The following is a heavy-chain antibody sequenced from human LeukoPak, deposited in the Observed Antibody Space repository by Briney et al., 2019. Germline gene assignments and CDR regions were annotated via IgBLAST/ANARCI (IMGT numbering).Heavy chain of an antibody. CDR3: AKYGLGYDILTGSRRTYYFDY. CDR1: GFTFSSYG. V-gene: IGHV3-30*02. J-gene: IGHJ4*02. Sequence: HPGGSLRLSCAASGFTFSSYGMHWVRQAPGKGLEWVAFIRYDGSNKYYADSVKGRFTISRDNSKNTLYLQMNSLRAEDTAVYYCAKYGLGYDILTGSRRTYYFDYWGQGTLVTVSS. D-gene: IGHD3-9*01. CDR2: IRYDGSNK.